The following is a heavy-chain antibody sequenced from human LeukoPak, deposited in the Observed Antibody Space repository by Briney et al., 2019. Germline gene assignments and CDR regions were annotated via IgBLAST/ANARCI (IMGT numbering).Heavy chain of an antibody. V-gene: IGHV3-48*03. J-gene: IGHJ6*04. CDR2: ISSSGSTI. D-gene: IGHD3-10*02. Sequence: GGSLRLSCAASGFTFSSYEMNWGRQAPGKGLEWVSYISSSGSTIYYADSVKGRFTISRDNAKNSLYLQMNSLRAEDTAVYYCAELGITMIGGVWGKGTTVTISS. CDR1: GFTFSSYE. CDR3: AELGITMIGGV.